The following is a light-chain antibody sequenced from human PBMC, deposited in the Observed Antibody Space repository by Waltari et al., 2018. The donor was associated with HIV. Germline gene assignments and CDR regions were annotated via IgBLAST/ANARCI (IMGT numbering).Light chain of an antibody. CDR1: QRVSSN. V-gene: IGKV3-15*01. CDR3: QQYNAWPLYS. Sequence: EIVMTQSPATLSVSPGERVTLSCRASQRVSSNLAWYQQRPGQAPRLLIFAASTRAPGIPARFSGSGSGTEFTLTISSLQSEDFAVYYCQQYNAWPLYSFGQGTKLEI. CDR2: AAS. J-gene: IGKJ2*03.